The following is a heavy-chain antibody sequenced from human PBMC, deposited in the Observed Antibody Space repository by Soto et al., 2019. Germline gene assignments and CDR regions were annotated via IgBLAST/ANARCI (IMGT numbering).Heavy chain of an antibody. D-gene: IGHD3-3*01. CDR1: GITFSSYA. CDR2: ISGSGGST. J-gene: IGHJ6*02. CDR3: AKVHYDFWRCYYYYYYGIDV. V-gene: IGHV3-23*01. Sequence: GGSLRLSCTASGITFSSYAMSWVRQAPGKGLEWVSAISGSGGSTYYADSVKGRFTISRENSKNTLFLQMNSLRAGDTAVYYCAKVHYDFWRCYYYYYYGIDVWGQGTTVTFSS.